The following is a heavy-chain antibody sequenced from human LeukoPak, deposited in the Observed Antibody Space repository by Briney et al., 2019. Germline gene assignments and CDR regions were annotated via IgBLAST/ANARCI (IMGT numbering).Heavy chain of an antibody. V-gene: IGHV3-23*01. CDR3: AKTGNYYYGMDV. D-gene: IGHD1-14*01. CDR2: ISGSGGST. CDR1: GFTFTSYA. Sequence: PGGSLRLSCAASGFTFTSYAMSWVRQAPGKGLEWVSAISGSGGSTYYADSVKGRFTISRDNSKNTLYLQMNSLRAEGTAIYYCAKTGNYYYGMDVWGQGTTVTVSS. J-gene: IGHJ6*02.